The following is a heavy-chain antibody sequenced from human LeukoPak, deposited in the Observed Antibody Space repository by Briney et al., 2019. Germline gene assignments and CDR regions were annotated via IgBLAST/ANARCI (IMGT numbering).Heavy chain of an antibody. Sequence: SETLSLTCIVSGGSISSGDYYWSWIRQPPGKGLEWIAYMYYSGSTYYNPSLKSRVTMSADTSKNQLSLKQSSVTAADTAVYYCARPYYYDSRIDPWGQGILVTVSS. CDR3: ARPYYYDSRIDP. D-gene: IGHD3-22*01. CDR1: GGSISSGDYY. J-gene: IGHJ5*02. CDR2: MYYSGST. V-gene: IGHV4-30-4*01.